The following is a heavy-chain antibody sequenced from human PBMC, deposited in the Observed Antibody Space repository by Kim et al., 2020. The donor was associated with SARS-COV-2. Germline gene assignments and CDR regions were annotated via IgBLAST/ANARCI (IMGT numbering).Heavy chain of an antibody. Sequence: YYVDSGRGRLTSSRDNVRNSLYLQMNSLRDEDTAVYYCARGGSSGDLFGYWGQGTLVSVSA. J-gene: IGHJ4*02. V-gene: IGHV3-48*02. CDR3: ARGGSSGDLFGY. D-gene: IGHD3-22*01.